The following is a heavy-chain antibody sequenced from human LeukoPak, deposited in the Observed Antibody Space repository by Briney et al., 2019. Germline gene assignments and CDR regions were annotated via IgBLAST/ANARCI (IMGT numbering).Heavy chain of an antibody. CDR1: GFTFSSYA. CDR2: ISTNGDST. Sequence: GGSLRLSCAASGFTFSSYAMHWVRQAPGKGLEYVAAISTNGDSTYYANSVKGRFTISRDNSKNTLYLQMNSLRAEDTAVYYCAKAVGKIQRPDYWGQGTLVTVSS. J-gene: IGHJ4*02. D-gene: IGHD5-18*01. CDR3: AKAVGKIQRPDY. V-gene: IGHV3-64*01.